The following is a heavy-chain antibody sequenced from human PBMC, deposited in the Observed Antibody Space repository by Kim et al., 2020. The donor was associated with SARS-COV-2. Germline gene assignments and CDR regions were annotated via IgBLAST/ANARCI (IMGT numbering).Heavy chain of an antibody. CDR2: INPNRGDT. CDR1: GYTFTDYL. CDR3: ARGIAQYSSGLFDY. V-gene: IGHV1-2*02. D-gene: IGHD6-19*01. Sequence: ASVKVSCKTSGYTFTDYLIHWVRQAPGEGLEWMGWINPNRGDTKYAQKFQGRVTMTRDTSVTTASMELSRLKSDDTAVYYCARGIAQYSSGLFDYWGQGALVTVSS. J-gene: IGHJ4*02.